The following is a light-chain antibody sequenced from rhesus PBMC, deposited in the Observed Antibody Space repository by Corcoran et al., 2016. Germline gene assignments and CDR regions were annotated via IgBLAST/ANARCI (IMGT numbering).Light chain of an antibody. J-gene: IGKJ4*01. CDR1: QGMSHY. CDR3: QQHNSYPLT. CDR2: AAS. Sequence: DIQMTQSPSSLSASVGDTVTITCRASQGMSHYLAWYQPEPGKAPTPLIYAASNLESGIPSRFSGSGSGTDFTLTISSLQPEDFATYYCQQHNSYPLTFGGGTKVEIK. V-gene: IGKV1S14*01.